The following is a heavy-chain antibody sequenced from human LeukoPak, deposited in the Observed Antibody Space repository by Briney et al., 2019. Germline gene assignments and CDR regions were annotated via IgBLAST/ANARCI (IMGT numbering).Heavy chain of an antibody. J-gene: IGHJ5*02. V-gene: IGHV3-23*01. D-gene: IGHD2-2*02. CDR2: ISGSGGST. Sequence: PGGSLRLSCAASGFTFRSYAMSWVRQAPGKGLEWVSAISGSGGSTYYADSVKGRFTISRDNSKNTLYLQMNSLGAEDTAVYYCAKDESGYCSSTSCYKWFDPWGQGTLVTVSS. CDR3: AKDESGYCSSTSCYKWFDP. CDR1: GFTFRSYA.